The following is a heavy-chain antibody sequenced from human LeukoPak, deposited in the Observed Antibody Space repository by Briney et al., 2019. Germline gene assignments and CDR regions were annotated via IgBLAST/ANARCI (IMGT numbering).Heavy chain of an antibody. CDR3: ARAVGNHFDY. J-gene: IGHJ4*02. CDR1: GFTFSTYS. V-gene: IGHV3-48*01. CDR2: ISYSSSPI. D-gene: IGHD4-23*01. Sequence: PGGSLRLSCAASGFTFSTYSMKWVRQAPGKGLECVSYISYSSSPIYYADSVKGRFTISRDNAKNSLYLQMNSLGAEDTAVYYCARAVGNHFDYWGQGTLVTVSS.